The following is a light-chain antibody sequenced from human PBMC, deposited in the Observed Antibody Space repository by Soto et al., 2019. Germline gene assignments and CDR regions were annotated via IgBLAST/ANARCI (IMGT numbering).Light chain of an antibody. CDR1: QSISSY. CDR3: QKSYSTSSIT. CDR2: AAS. Sequence: DIQMTQSPSSLSASVGDRVTITCRASQSISSYLNWYQQKPGKAPKLLIYAASSLQSGVPSRFSGSGSGTDFTLTISSLQPEDFATYYCQKSYSTSSITFGQGTRLEIK. J-gene: IGKJ5*01. V-gene: IGKV1-39*01.